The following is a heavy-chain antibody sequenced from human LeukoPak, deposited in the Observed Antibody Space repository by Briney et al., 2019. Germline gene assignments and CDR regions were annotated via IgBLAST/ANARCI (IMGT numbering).Heavy chain of an antibody. Sequence: SETLSLTCTVSGGSISSYFWTWIRQPPGKGLEWIGDIYDSGSTTRYNPSLRSRVTISDTSKNQFSLNLSSVTAADTAVYYCARGLVASTGRVFEYWGQGILVTVSS. CDR3: ARGLVASTGRVFEY. J-gene: IGHJ4*02. V-gene: IGHV4-59*01. CDR2: IYDSGSTT. CDR1: GGSISSYF. D-gene: IGHD6-19*01.